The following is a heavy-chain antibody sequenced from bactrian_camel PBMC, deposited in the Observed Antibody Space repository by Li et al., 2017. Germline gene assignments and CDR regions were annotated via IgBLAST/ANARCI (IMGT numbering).Heavy chain of an antibody. V-gene: IGHV3S1*01. CDR1: GYTYSSTC. J-gene: IGHJ4*01. D-gene: IGHD5*01. CDR3: AKDSPVYSAEDYAFAS. CDR2: MHSLSSTK. Sequence: HVQLVESGGDSVQSGGSLRLSCVLFGYTYSSTCMGWFRQTPGKEREGVAVMHSLSSTKYYGAAVRGRFTISQDNAKNTLYLQMNSLKIEDAAMYYCAKDSPVYSAEDYAFASWGQGTQVTVS.